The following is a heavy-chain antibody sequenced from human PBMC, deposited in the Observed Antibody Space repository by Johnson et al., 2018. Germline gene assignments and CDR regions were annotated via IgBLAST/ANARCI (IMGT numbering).Heavy chain of an antibody. D-gene: IGHD3-10*01. Sequence: VQLVQSGGGLVQPGGSPRLSCAASGFTVSSNYMSWVRQAPGKGLEWVSVIYSGGSTYYADSVKGRFTISRDNSKNTLYLQMNSLRAEDTAVYYCARGAMVRGVIIYYYYYMDVWGKGTTVTVSS. CDR2: IYSGGST. CDR1: GFTVSSNY. CDR3: ARGAMVRGVIIYYYYYMDV. V-gene: IGHV3-66*02. J-gene: IGHJ6*03.